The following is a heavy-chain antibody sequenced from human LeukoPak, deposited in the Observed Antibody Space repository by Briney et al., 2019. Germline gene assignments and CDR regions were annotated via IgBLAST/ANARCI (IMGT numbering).Heavy chain of an antibody. CDR2: ISAYNGNT. CDR1: VYTFTSYG. D-gene: IGHD6-13*01. CDR3: ARSARSSWYPAPFDY. J-gene: IGHJ4*02. V-gene: IGHV1-18*01. Sequence: ASVKVSCKASVYTFTSYGISWVRQAPGQGLEWMGWISAYNGNTNYAQKLQGRVTMATDTSTSTAYMELRSLRSDDTAVYYCARSARSSWYPAPFDYWGQGTLVTVSS.